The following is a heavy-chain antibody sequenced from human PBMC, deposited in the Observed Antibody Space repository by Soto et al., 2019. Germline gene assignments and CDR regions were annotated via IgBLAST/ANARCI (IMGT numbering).Heavy chain of an antibody. CDR1: GGSLSNFG. D-gene: IGHD3-22*01. Sequence: QVQLVQSGAEVKKPGSSVKVSCTASGGSLSNFGISWVRQAPGQGLEWMGAIIPVFGTPNYAQKFQDRVTXXPXXSTTTVYMEVRSLPSEDTAVYYCARGDATKIVVTTYYAMDVWGQGTTVTVSS. CDR2: IIPVFGTP. CDR3: ARGDATKIVVTTYYAMDV. J-gene: IGHJ6*02. V-gene: IGHV1-69*05.